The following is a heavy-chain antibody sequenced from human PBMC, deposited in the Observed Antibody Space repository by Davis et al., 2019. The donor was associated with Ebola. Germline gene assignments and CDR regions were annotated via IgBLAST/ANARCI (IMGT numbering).Heavy chain of an antibody. V-gene: IGHV1-69*13. D-gene: IGHD2-15*01. CDR2: IIPVFGTR. CDR1: GGIFTRFA. CDR3: ARGYGVAAD. Sequence: AASVKVSCKASGGIFTRFAISWVRQAPGQGLEWMAGIIPVFGTRNYAQEFQGRFTITADESTSTAYMELSSLRSEDTAVYYCARGYGVAADWGQGTLVTVSS. J-gene: IGHJ4*02.